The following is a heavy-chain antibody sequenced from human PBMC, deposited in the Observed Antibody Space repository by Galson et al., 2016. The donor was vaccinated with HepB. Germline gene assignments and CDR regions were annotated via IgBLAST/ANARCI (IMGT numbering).Heavy chain of an antibody. J-gene: IGHJ6*03. Sequence: SVKVSCKASGGTFSSYAISWVRQAPGQGLEWMGGIIPIFGTANYAQKFQGRVTITADESTSTAYMELSSLRSEDTAVYYCARGDNPDYGDYASAYYYMDVWGKGTTVTVSS. CDR1: GGTFSSYA. V-gene: IGHV1-69*13. CDR2: IIPIFGTA. CDR3: ARGDNPDYGDYASAYYYMDV. D-gene: IGHD4-17*01.